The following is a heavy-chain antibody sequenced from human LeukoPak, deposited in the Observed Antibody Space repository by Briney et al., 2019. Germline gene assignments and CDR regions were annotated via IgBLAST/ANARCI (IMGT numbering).Heavy chain of an antibody. CDR2: ISSSSSSI. Sequence: PGECLRLSCAASGFTFSTYSMNWVRQAPGKGLEWVSSISSSSSSIYYSDSVKGRFTVSRDNAKNSLYLQMNSLRDEDMAVYYCAGSLRGGGWYMYWGQGTLVTVSS. J-gene: IGHJ4*02. D-gene: IGHD6-19*01. CDR3: AGSLRGGGWYMY. CDR1: GFTFSTYS. V-gene: IGHV3-21*01.